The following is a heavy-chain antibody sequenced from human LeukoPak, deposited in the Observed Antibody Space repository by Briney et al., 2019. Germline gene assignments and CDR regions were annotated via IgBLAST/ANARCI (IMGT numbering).Heavy chain of an antibody. CDR3: ARGGWADWFPCDY. Sequence: SETLSLTCTVSGDSISSGDYYWSWIRQPAGKGLEWIGRISSSGSTNYNPSLKSRVTISVDTSKNQFSLKLSSVTAADTAVYFCARGGWADWFPCDYWGQGTLVTVSS. V-gene: IGHV4-61*02. D-gene: IGHD3-9*01. J-gene: IGHJ4*02. CDR2: ISSSGST. CDR1: GDSISSGDYY.